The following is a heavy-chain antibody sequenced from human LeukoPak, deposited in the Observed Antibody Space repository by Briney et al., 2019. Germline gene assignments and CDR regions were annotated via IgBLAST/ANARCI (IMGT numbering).Heavy chain of an antibody. CDR3: ARRGFCSGGTCFSAPFDS. V-gene: IGHV5-51*01. CDR2: IYPGASDT. CDR1: GYSFTTYW. Sequence: GESLKISCKGSGYSFTTYWIAWVRQMPGKGLEWMGVIYPGASDTRYSPSFQGQVTISADKFISTAYLQWSSLKASDTAVYYCARRGFCSGGTCFSAPFDSWGQGTLVTVS. D-gene: IGHD2-15*01. J-gene: IGHJ4*02.